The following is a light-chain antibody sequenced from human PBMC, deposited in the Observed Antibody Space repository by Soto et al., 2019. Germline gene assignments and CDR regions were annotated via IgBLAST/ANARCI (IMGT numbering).Light chain of an antibody. Sequence: ETVMTQSPATLSVSPGERAILSCRASQSVSTNLAWYQQKPGQAPRLLIFGASTRATGIPARFSGSGSGTEFTLTITSLQSEDFAVYYCQQYNDWPPYTFGQGTMVDIK. V-gene: IGKV3-15*01. CDR2: GAS. J-gene: IGKJ2*01. CDR3: QQYNDWPPYT. CDR1: QSVSTN.